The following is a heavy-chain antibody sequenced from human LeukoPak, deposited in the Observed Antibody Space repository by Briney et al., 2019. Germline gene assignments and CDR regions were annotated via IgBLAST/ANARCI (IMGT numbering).Heavy chain of an antibody. D-gene: IGHD3-9*01. CDR3: TTCPDAYYDILTGYMDV. J-gene: IGHJ6*03. V-gene: IGHV3-15*01. CDR2: IKSKTDGGTT. CDR1: GFTFSNAW. Sequence: GGSLRLSCAASGFTFSNAWMSWVRQAPGKGLEWVGRIKSKTDGGTTDYAAPGKGRFTISRDDSKNTLYLQMNSLKTEDTAVYYCTTCPDAYYDILTGYMDVWGKGTTVTVSS.